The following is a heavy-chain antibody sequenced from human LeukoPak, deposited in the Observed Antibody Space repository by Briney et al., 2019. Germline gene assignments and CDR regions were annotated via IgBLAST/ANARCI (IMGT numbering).Heavy chain of an antibody. CDR2: IKQDGSEK. D-gene: IGHD6-13*01. Sequence: PEGSLRLSCAASGFTFSSYWMSWVRQAPGKGLEWVANIKQDGSEKYYVDSVKGRFTISRDNAKNSLYLQMNSLRAEDTAVYYCARFPRIAAAYYFDYWGQGTLVTISS. CDR3: ARFPRIAAAYYFDY. V-gene: IGHV3-7*01. J-gene: IGHJ4*02. CDR1: GFTFSSYW.